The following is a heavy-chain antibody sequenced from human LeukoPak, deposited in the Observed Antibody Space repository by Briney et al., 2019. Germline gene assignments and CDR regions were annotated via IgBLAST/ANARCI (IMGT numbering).Heavy chain of an antibody. V-gene: IGHV3-9*01. J-gene: IGHJ3*02. CDR3: AKEIGLLTGYLGGFDN. D-gene: IGHD3-9*01. CDR1: GFTFDDYA. CDR2: ISWNSGSI. Sequence: PGGSLRLSCAASGFTFDDYAMHWVRQAPGKGLEWVSGISWNSGSIGYADSVKGRFTISRDNAKNSLYLQMNSLRAEDTALYYWAKEIGLLTGYLGGFDNWGQGTMVP.